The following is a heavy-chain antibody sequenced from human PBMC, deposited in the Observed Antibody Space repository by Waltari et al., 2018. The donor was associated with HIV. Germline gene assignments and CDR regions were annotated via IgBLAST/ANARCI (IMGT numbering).Heavy chain of an antibody. CDR3: ARHVRVLQPTVAIGGMDV. J-gene: IGHJ6*02. D-gene: IGHD2-21*01. Sequence: EVHLEQSGAEVKKPGESLKISCKASGYTFTSYWIGWVRQMPGKGLEWMGIIYPGDSDTRYSPSFQGQGTISADKSSTTVYLQWSTLKASDTAIYYCARHVRVLQPTVAIGGMDVWGQGTSVTVSS. CDR2: IYPGDSDT. CDR1: GYTFTSYW. V-gene: IGHV5-51*01.